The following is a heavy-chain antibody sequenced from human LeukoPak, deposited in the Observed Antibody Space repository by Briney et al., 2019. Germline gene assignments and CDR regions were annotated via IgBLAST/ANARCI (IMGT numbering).Heavy chain of an antibody. V-gene: IGHV4-34*01. CDR3: ARHLYSSGFFDY. CDR2: INHSGST. D-gene: IGHD6-19*01. J-gene: IGHJ4*02. Sequence: SETLSLTCAVYGGSFSGYYWSWIRQPPGKGLEWIGEINHSGSTYYNPSLKSRVTISVDTSKSQFSLKLSSVTAADTAVYYCARHLYSSGFFDYWGQGTLVTVSS. CDR1: GGSFSGYY.